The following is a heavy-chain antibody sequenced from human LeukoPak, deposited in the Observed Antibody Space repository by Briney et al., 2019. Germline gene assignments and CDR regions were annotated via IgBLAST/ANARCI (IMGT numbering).Heavy chain of an antibody. CDR3: AKVPQPPTYYYDSSGYPDY. CDR1: GFAFSSYA. Sequence: GGSLRLCCAASGFAFSSYAMSWVRQAPGKGLGWVSAISGSGGSTYYADSVKGRFTISRDNSKNTLYLQMNSLRAEDTAVYYCAKVPQPPTYYYDSSGYPDYWGQGTLVTVSS. CDR2: ISGSGGST. J-gene: IGHJ4*02. D-gene: IGHD3-22*01. V-gene: IGHV3-23*01.